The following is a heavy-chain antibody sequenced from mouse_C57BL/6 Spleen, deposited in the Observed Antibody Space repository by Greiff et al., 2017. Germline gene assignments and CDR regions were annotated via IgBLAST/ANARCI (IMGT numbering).Heavy chain of an antibody. CDR2: IRSKSNNYAT. D-gene: IGHD2-3*01. CDR3: VRHDYDGYYVGAMDY. V-gene: IGHV10-1*01. J-gene: IGHJ4*01. CDR1: GFSFNTNA. Sequence: EVKLVESGGGLVQPKGSLKLSCAASGFSFNTNAMNWVRQAPGKGLEWVARIRSKSNNYATYYADSVKDRFTISRDDSESMLYLQMNNLKTEDTAMYYCVRHDYDGYYVGAMDYWGQGTSVTVSS.